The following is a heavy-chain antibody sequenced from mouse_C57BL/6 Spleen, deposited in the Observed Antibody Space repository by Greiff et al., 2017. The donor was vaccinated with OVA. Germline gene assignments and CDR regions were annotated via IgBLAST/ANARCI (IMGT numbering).Heavy chain of an antibody. J-gene: IGHJ2*01. V-gene: IGHV5-9*01. D-gene: IGHD1-1*01. CDR1: GFTFSSYT. CDR2: ISGGGGNT. CDR3: AREGKNSSYLWYFDY. Sequence: EVKLMESGGGLVKPGGSLKLSCAASGFTFSSYTMSWVRQTPEKRLEWVATISGGGGNTYYPDSVKGRFTISRDNAKNTLYLQMSSLRSEDTALYYCAREGKNSSYLWYFDYWGQGTTLTVSS.